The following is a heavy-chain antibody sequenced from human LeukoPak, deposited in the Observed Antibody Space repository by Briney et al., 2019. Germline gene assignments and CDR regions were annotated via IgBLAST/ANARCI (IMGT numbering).Heavy chain of an antibody. D-gene: IGHD6-19*01. V-gene: IGHV3-48*01. J-gene: IGHJ5*02. CDR3: ARFISSGWYSNWFDP. CDR1: GFTFSSYS. CDR2: ISSSSSTI. Sequence: GGSLRLSCAASGFTFSSYSMIWLRQAPGKGLESVSYISSSSSTIYYADSVKGRFTISRDNAKNSLYLQMNSLRAEDTAVYYCARFISSGWYSNWFDPWGQGTLVTVSS.